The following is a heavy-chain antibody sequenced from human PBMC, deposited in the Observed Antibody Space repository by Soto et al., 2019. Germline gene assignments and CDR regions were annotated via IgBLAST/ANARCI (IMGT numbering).Heavy chain of an antibody. CDR2: ISPSSGHI. Sequence: EVHLVESGGGLVKPGGSLRLSCAVSGFTFSSCTMNWVRQAPGKGLGWVSSISPSSGHIYYADSVKGRFTISRDNAKNSRLLQMTSLRGEDTAVYYCSGCSGGACHKNYGMDVWGQGTTVTVSS. D-gene: IGHD2-15*01. CDR1: GFTFSSCT. CDR3: SGCSGGACHKNYGMDV. V-gene: IGHV3-21*06. J-gene: IGHJ6*02.